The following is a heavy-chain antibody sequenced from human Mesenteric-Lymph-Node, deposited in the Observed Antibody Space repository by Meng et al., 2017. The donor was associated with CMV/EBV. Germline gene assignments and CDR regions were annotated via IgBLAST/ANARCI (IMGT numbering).Heavy chain of an antibody. D-gene: IGHD3-22*01. CDR2: ISSSGYSK. CDR3: ARDQSLSYYDSSRPGLYFFDY. Sequence: SCAASGFTFNDYSMTWIRQAPGKGLEWVSQISSSGYSKLYADSVRGRFTISRDNSKNSLYLQINSLRAEDTAVYYCARDQSLSYYDSSRPGLYFFDYWGQGALVTVSS. J-gene: IGHJ4*02. CDR1: GFTFNDYS. V-gene: IGHV3-11*01.